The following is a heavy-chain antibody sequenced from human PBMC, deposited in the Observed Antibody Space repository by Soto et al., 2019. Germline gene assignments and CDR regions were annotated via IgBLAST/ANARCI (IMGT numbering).Heavy chain of an antibody. J-gene: IGHJ6*03. CDR1: GGSISSSSYY. V-gene: IGHV4-39*01. CDR2: IYYSGST. CDR3: ARPKTDIVVVPAAMPWEYYYYMDV. D-gene: IGHD2-2*01. Sequence: SETLSLTCTVSGGSISSSSYYWGWIRQPPGKGLEWIGSIYYSGSTYYNPSLKSRVTISVDTSKNQFSLKLSSVTAADTAVYYCARPKTDIVVVPAAMPWEYYYYMDVWGKGTTVTVSS.